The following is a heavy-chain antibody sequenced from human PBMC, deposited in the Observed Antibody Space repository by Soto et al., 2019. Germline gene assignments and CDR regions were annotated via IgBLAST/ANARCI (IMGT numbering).Heavy chain of an antibody. V-gene: IGHV1-69*01. Sequence: QVQLVQSGAEVKKPGSSVKVSCKASGGTFSSYAISWVRQAPVQGLEWMGGIIPIFGTANYAQKFQGRVTINADESTRTAYMELSSLRSEETAVYYCAARDGSGSWYGKYYHGMDVWGQGTTVTVSS. D-gene: IGHD6-13*01. J-gene: IGHJ6*02. CDR2: IIPIFGTA. CDR1: GGTFSSYA. CDR3: AARDGSGSWYGKYYHGMDV.